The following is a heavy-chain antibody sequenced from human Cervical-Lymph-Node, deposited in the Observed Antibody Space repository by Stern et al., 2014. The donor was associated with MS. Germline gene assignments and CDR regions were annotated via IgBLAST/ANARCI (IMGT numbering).Heavy chain of an antibody. V-gene: IGHV1-69*01. Sequence: QVQLVQYGAEVKKPGSSVKVSCKASGGTFSSYTIGWVRQAPGQGLEWMGGIIPMFGIANYAEKFQGRVTITADESTSTAYMDLSTPRSEDTAVYYCARATSDYIWGSYRYLDYWGQGTQVTVSS. D-gene: IGHD3-16*02. CDR2: IIPMFGIA. J-gene: IGHJ4*02. CDR1: GGTFSSYT. CDR3: ARATSDYIWGSYRYLDY.